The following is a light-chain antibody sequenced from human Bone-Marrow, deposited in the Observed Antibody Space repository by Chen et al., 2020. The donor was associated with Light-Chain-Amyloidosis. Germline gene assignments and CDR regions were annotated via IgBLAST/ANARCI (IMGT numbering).Light chain of an antibody. J-gene: IGLJ3*02. CDR1: SGSIATNY. V-gene: IGLV6-57*01. CDR3: QSYQGSSQGV. CDR2: EDD. Sequence: NFMLTQPHSVSESPGKTLIISCTRSSGSIATNYVQWYQQRPGSSPTTVIYEDDQRPSGFPDRFSGSIDRSSNSASLTSSGLKTEDEAAYYCQSYQGSSQGVFGGGTKLTVL.